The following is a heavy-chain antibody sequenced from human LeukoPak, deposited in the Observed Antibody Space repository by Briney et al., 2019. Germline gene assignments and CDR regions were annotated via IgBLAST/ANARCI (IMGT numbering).Heavy chain of an antibody. CDR1: GYSFTDYY. J-gene: IGHJ3*01. CDR2: INPNSGGT. CDR3: ARSLLPFGIVADHDAFDV. Sequence: GASVKVSCKASGYSFTDYYMHWVRQAPGQGLEWMGWINPNSGGTNYAQKFQGRVTMTRDTSISTAYMELNRLRSDDTAVYYCARSLLPFGIVADHDAFDVWGQGTMVTVSS. D-gene: IGHD1-26*01. V-gene: IGHV1-2*02.